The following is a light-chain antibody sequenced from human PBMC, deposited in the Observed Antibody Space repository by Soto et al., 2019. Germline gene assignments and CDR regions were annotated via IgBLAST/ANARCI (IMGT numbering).Light chain of an antibody. Sequence: VLTQSPGTLSLSPGESATLSCRASQTVSITYLTWYQQKPGQAPRLLIFGASKRATGIPARFSGSGSGTDFTLTISSLEPEDFAVYYCQQRSNWPPITFGGGTKVDIK. CDR2: GAS. V-gene: IGKV3-11*01. J-gene: IGKJ4*01. CDR3: QQRSNWPPIT. CDR1: QTVSITY.